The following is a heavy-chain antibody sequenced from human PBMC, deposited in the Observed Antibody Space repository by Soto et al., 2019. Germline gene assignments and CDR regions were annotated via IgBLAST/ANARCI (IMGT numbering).Heavy chain of an antibody. CDR3: ARVGPVTYYDILTGYYNYYYYGMDV. D-gene: IGHD3-9*01. V-gene: IGHV1-18*01. Sequence: ASVKVSCKASGYTFTSYGISWVRQAPGQGLEWMGWISAYNGNTNYAQKLQGRVTMTTDTSTSTAYMGLRSLRSDDTAVYYCARVGPVTYYDILTGYYNYYYYGMDVWGQGTTVTVSS. J-gene: IGHJ6*02. CDR1: GYTFTSYG. CDR2: ISAYNGNT.